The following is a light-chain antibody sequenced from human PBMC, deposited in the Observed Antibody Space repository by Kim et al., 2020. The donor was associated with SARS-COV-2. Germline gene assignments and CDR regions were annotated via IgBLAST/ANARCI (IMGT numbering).Light chain of an antibody. Sequence: PGESAALSCRASRNVGISLAWYQQTPGQAPRLLIYDAAMGAAGIPDRFSGSGSGTDFARTIGSLAPEDFAIYYCQQRGSWPPALTFGGGTKVDIK. V-gene: IGKV3-11*01. CDR1: RNVGIS. J-gene: IGKJ4*01. CDR3: QQRGSWPPALT. CDR2: DAA.